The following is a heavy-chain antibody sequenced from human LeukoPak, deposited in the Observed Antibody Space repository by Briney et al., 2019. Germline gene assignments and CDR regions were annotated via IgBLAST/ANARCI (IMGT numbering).Heavy chain of an antibody. V-gene: IGHV3-23*01. J-gene: IGHJ4*02. Sequence: GGSLRLSRAASGFTFNNYAMSWVRQAPGKRLEWVSTVSGSGAIAYYTDSDKGRFTISRDNSKNTLYLQMSSLTAKDTAVYYCAKDRSIGTYYTFDSWGQGTLVTVSS. CDR2: VSGSGAIA. CDR1: GFTFNNYA. D-gene: IGHD1-26*01. CDR3: AKDRSIGTYYTFDS.